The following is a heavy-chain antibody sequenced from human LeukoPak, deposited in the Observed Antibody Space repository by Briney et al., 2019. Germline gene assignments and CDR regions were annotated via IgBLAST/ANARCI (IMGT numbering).Heavy chain of an antibody. Sequence: GGSLRLSCAASGFTYSNYAMSWVRQAPGKGVDWVSGIYGWGGSTYYAVTVEGRLTISRDNSKNTLYLQMDSLRAEDTAVYYCAKVGIRISLIVVVFTTADDWYFDLWGRGTLVTVSS. CDR2: IYGWGGST. D-gene: IGHD3-22*01. V-gene: IGHV3-23*05. CDR1: GFTYSNYA. J-gene: IGHJ2*01. CDR3: AKVGIRISLIVVVFTTADDWYFDL.